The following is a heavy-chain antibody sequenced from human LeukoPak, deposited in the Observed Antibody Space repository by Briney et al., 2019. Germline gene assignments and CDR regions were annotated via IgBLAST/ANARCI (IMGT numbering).Heavy chain of an antibody. Sequence: SETLSLTCTVSGGSISSYYWSWIRQPPGKGLEWIGYIYYSGSTNYNPSLKSRVTISVDTSKNQFSLKPTSVTAADTALYYCARSQFSGNWFDPWGQGTLVTVSS. CDR2: IYYSGST. CDR1: GGSISSYY. J-gene: IGHJ5*02. V-gene: IGHV4-59*01. CDR3: ARSQFSGNWFDP.